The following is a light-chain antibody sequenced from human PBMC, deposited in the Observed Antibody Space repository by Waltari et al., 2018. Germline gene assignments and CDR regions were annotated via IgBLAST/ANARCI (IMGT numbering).Light chain of an antibody. CDR2: DVS. J-gene: IGKJ3*01. CDR3: QHSKSAPLT. CDR1: QAINNY. Sequence: DIQLTQSPSEREEPVGDRVTITCRASQAINNYLHWYQQKPGKPPKRLIFDVSSLQSGVPSRFSGSGSGTVFTLTISLLQPEDFATYYCQHSKSAPLTFGPGTKLDIK. V-gene: IGKV1-17*01.